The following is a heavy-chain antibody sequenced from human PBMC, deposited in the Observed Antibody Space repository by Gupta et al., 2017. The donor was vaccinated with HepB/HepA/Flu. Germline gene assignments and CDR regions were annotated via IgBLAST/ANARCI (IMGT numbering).Heavy chain of an antibody. CDR3: ARDQLSTVTTRLGAFDI. D-gene: IGHD4-17*01. Sequence: QVQLVESGGGVVQPGRSLRLSCAASGFTFSSYAMHWVRQAPGKGLEWVAVISYDGSNKYYADSVKGRFTISRDNSKNTLYLQMNSLRAEDTAVYYCARDQLSTVTTRLGAFDIWGQGTMVTVSS. CDR1: GFTFSSYA. V-gene: IGHV3-30-3*01. CDR2: ISYDGSNK. J-gene: IGHJ3*02.